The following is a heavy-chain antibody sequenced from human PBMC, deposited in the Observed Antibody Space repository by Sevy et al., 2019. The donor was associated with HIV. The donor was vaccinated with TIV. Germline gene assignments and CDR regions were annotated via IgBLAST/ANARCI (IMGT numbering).Heavy chain of an antibody. V-gene: IGHV3-23*01. CDR2: IGGSGRYT. D-gene: IGHD2-15*01. CDR3: AKGYCSGGTCPRDYYYYGMDV. Sequence: GGSLRLSCAPSGFTFSTYAMNWVRQAPGKGLEWVSSIGGSGRYTYYADSVEGRFTISRDNSKNMLYLQMNSLRVAYTAVYYCAKGYCSGGTCPRDYYYYGMDVWGQGTTVTVSS. CDR1: GFTFSTYA. J-gene: IGHJ6*02.